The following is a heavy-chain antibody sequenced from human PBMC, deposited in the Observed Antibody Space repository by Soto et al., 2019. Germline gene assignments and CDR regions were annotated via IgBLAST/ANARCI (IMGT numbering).Heavy chain of an antibody. CDR2: INPNSGGT. CDR1: GYTFTGYY. V-gene: IGHV1-2*02. Sequence: GASVKVSCKASGYTFTGYYMHWVRQAPGQGLEWMGWINPNSGGTNYAQKFRGRVTMTRDTSISTAYMELSRLRSDDTAVYYCARDSNALGYSYGTAFDYWGQGTLVTVSS. CDR3: ARDSNALGYSYGTAFDY. J-gene: IGHJ4*02. D-gene: IGHD5-18*01.